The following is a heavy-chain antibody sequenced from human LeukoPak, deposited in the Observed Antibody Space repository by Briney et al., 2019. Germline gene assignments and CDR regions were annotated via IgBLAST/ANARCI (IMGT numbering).Heavy chain of an antibody. V-gene: IGHV3-21*01. CDR1: GFTFSSYS. Sequence: GGSLRLSCAASGFTFSSYSMNWVRQAPGKGLEWVSSISSSSSYIYYADSVKGRFTISRDNAKNSLYLQMNSLRAEDTAVYYCARVEGQQLSNYFDYWGQGTLVTVSS. J-gene: IGHJ4*02. CDR2: ISSSSSYI. CDR3: ARVEGQQLSNYFDY. D-gene: IGHD6-13*01.